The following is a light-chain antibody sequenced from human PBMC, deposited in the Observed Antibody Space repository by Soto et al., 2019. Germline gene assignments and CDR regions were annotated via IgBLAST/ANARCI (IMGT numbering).Light chain of an antibody. J-gene: IGKJ1*01. CDR1: QTLSNR. CDR3: QQYGTSPTWT. CDR2: VTS. Sequence: EIVLTQSPGTLSLFPGERVTLSCRASQTLSNRLAWYQHKPGQAPRLLIYVTSNRATGIPARFSGSGSGTDYTLTISSLEPEDSAVYYCQQYGTSPTWTFGQGTKVDI. V-gene: IGKV3-20*01.